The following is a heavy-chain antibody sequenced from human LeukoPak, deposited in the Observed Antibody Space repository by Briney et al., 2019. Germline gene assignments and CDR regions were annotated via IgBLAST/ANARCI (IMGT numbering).Heavy chain of an antibody. CDR1: GYTFTSYG. J-gene: IGHJ6*03. CDR3: AKVKVPAAIQDYYYYYMDV. V-gene: IGHV1-18*01. D-gene: IGHD2-2*02. CDR2: ISAYNGNT. Sequence: ASVKVSCKASGYTFTSYGISWVRQAPGQGLEWMGWISAYNGNTNYAQKLQGRVTMTTDTSTSTAYMELRSLRSDDTAVYYCAKVKVPAAIQDYYYYYMDVWGKGTTVTVSS.